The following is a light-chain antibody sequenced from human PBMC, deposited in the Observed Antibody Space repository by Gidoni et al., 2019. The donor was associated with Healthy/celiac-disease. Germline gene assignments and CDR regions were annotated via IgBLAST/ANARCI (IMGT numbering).Light chain of an antibody. Sequence: IQMTQPPSSLSASVGYRVTITCRASQSISSYLNWYQQKPGKAPKLLIYAASSLQSGVPSRFSGSGSGTDFTLTISSLQPEDFATYYCQQSYSTRYTFGQGTKLEIK. CDR2: AAS. CDR3: QQSYSTRYT. J-gene: IGKJ2*01. V-gene: IGKV1-39*01. CDR1: QSISSY.